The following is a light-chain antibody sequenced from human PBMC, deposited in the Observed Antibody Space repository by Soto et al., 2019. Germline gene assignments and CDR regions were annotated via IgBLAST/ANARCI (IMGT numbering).Light chain of an antibody. CDR3: QQYHNWLIT. J-gene: IGKJ4*01. CDR2: GAS. CDR1: QSVSNN. V-gene: IGKV3-15*01. Sequence: EIVMTQSPATLSVSPGERATLSCRASQSVSNNLAWYQQKPGQTPRLLIYGASARATGIPARFSGSGSGTEFTLTISSLQSEDFAVYYCQQYHNWLITRGGGTKVEIK.